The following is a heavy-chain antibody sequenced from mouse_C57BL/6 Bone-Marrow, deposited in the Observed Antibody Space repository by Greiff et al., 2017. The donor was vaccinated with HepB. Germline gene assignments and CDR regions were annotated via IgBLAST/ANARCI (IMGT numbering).Heavy chain of an antibody. D-gene: IGHD2-3*01. CDR3: ARDGPGFAY. CDR1: GYTFTDYY. CDR2: INPNNGGT. J-gene: IGHJ3*01. Sequence: EVQLVESGPELVKPGASVKISCKASGYTFTDYYMNWVKQSHGKSLEWIGDINPNNGGTSYNQKFKGKATLTVDKSSSTAYMELRSLTSEDSAVYYCARDGPGFAYWGQGTLVTVSA. V-gene: IGHV1-26*01.